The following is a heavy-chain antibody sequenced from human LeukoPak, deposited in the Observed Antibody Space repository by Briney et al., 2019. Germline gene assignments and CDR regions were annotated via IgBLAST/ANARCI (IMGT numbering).Heavy chain of an antibody. J-gene: IGHJ4*02. CDR2: IYYNGAT. CDR1: GGSISSGSYY. Sequence: PSQTLSLTCTVSGGSISSGSYYWGWIRQPPGKGLEWIGTIYYNGATQYNPSLKSRVTISVDTSKNQFSLKVSSVTAADTAVYYCAIEGRSGASSGGGDYWGQGTLVTVSS. CDR3: AIEGRSGASSGGGDY. V-gene: IGHV4-39*01. D-gene: IGHD6-19*01.